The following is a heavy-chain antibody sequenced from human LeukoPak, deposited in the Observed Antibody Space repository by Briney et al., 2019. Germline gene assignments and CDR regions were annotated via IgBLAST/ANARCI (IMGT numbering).Heavy chain of an antibody. CDR3: ARHRLGGTYSSPFDD. V-gene: IGHV4-39*01. D-gene: IGHD2-15*01. CDR2: IYYSVSL. CDR1: GVSISSSSYY. Sequence: PSETLSLTCTVSGVSISSSSYYWGGLRQPRGKGLEWIGSIYYSVSLYYSPSLKSRVTISVDTSKNHFSLTLSSVPAADTAVYYCARHRLGGTYSSPFDDWGQETLVTVSS. J-gene: IGHJ4*02.